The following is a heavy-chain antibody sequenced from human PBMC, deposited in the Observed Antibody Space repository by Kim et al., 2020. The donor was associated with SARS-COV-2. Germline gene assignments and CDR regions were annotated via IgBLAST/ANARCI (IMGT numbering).Heavy chain of an antibody. V-gene: IGHV4-39*07. J-gene: IGHJ4*02. D-gene: IGHD6-13*01. CDR2: IYYSGST. CDR3: ARGNTGYSSSWYGGHYFDY. CDR1: GGSISSSSYY. Sequence: SETLSLTCTVSGGSISSSSYYWGWIRQPPGKGLEWIGSIYYSGSTYYNPSLKSRVTISVDTSKNQFSLKLSSVTAADTAVYYCARGNTGYSSSWYGGHYFDYWGQGTLVTVSS.